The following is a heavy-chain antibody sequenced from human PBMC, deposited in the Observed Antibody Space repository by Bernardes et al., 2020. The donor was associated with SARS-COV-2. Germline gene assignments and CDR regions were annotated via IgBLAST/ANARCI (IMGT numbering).Heavy chain of an antibody. CDR1: GGSISSYY. CDR3: ARERITGTTEAFDI. D-gene: IGHD1-7*01. Sequence: SETLSLTCTVSGGSISSYYWSWIRQPPGKGLEWIGYIYYSGSTNYNPSLKSRVTISVDTSKNQFSLKLSSVTAADTAVYYCARERITGTTEAFDIWGQGTMVTVSS. J-gene: IGHJ3*02. CDR2: IYYSGST. V-gene: IGHV4-59*01.